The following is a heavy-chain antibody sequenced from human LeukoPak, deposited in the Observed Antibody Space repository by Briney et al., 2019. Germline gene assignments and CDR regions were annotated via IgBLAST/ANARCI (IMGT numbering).Heavy chain of an antibody. CDR2: INHSGST. Sequence: SETRSLTCAVYGGSFSGYYWSWIRQPPGKGLEWIGEINHSGSTNYNPSLKSRVTISVDTSKNQFSLKLSSVTAADTAVYYCAGTAMVNFDYWGQGTLVTVSS. CDR3: AGTAMVNFDY. D-gene: IGHD5-18*01. V-gene: IGHV4-34*01. CDR1: GGSFSGYY. J-gene: IGHJ4*02.